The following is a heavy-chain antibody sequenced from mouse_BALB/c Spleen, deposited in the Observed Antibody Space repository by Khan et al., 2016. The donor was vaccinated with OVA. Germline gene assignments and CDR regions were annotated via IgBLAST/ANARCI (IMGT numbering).Heavy chain of an antibody. CDR2: IWAGGST. Sequence: QVRLQQSGPGLVAPSQNLSITCTVSGFSLTSYGVHWVRQPPGKGLDWLGVIWAGGSTSYNSALMSRLIISKDNSKSQVFLKMNRLQTDDTAIYYCARSYDYDVGGFAYWGQGTLVTVST. CDR1: GFSLTSYG. CDR3: ARSYDYDVGGFAY. V-gene: IGHV2-9*02. D-gene: IGHD2-4*01. J-gene: IGHJ3*01.